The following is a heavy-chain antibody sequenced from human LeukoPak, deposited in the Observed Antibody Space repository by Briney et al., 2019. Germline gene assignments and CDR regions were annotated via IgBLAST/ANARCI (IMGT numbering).Heavy chain of an antibody. D-gene: IGHD6-19*01. Sequence: VASVKVSCKASGYTFTGYYMHWVRQAPGQGLEWMGWINPNSGGTNYAQKFQGRVTMTRDTSISTAYMELSRLRSDDTAVYYCARDSTGYSSGWYQTGFDYWGQGTLVTVSS. J-gene: IGHJ4*02. V-gene: IGHV1-2*02. CDR3: ARDSTGYSSGWYQTGFDY. CDR1: GYTFTGYY. CDR2: INPNSGGT.